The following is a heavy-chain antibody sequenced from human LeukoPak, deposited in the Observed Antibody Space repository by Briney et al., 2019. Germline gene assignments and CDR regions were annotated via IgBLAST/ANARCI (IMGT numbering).Heavy chain of an antibody. CDR1: GGTFSSYA. Sequence: ASVKVSCRASGGTFSSYAISWVRQAPGQGLEWMGWISAYNGNTNYAQKLQGRVTMTTDTSTSTAYMELRSLRSDDTAVYYCARDPHYYGSGTFGYWGQGTLVTVSS. V-gene: IGHV1-18*01. J-gene: IGHJ4*02. CDR2: ISAYNGNT. CDR3: ARDPHYYGSGTFGY. D-gene: IGHD3-10*01.